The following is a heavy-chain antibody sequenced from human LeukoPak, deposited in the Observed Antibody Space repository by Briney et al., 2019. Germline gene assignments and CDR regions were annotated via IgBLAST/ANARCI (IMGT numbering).Heavy chain of an antibody. V-gene: IGHV4-59*01. CDR1: GFSLSCFP. CDR3: AYCVAGLDF. Sequence: SETPSPPFPVSGFSLSCFPLGCVRQPPGKGLEWVGYIYYSGSTNYNPSLKSRVTISVDTSKNQFSLKVNSVTAADTAVFYYAYCVAGLDFWGQGTRVIV. D-gene: IGHD6-19*01. CDR2: IYYSGST. J-gene: IGHJ6*02.